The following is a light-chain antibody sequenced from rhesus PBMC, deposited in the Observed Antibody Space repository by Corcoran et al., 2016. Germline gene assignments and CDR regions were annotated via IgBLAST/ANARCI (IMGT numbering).Light chain of an antibody. CDR1: QGISSY. Sequence: DIQLTQSPSSLSASVGDRVTITCRASQGISSYLAWYQQKSGKAPKVLIYDESNLQSGVPSRFSGSGSGTEFTLTISSLQPEDFATYYCQQRNSYPPTFGGGTKVEIK. J-gene: IGKJ4*01. V-gene: IGKV1-38*01. CDR2: DES. CDR3: QQRNSYPPT.